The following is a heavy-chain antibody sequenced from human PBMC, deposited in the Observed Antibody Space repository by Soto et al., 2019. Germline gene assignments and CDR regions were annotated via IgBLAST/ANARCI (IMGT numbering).Heavy chain of an antibody. CDR3: ARDGYDGSGSPYPAY. V-gene: IGHV4-59*01. D-gene: IGHD3-10*01. Sequence: SLTCSVSGGSMSGYFWSWIRQSPGKGLEWIGYIYYLGSTDYNPSLKSRVTISVDTSKRQFSLRLTSVTAADTAVYYCARDGYDGSGSPYPAYWGPGTQVTVSS. CDR1: GGSMSGYF. J-gene: IGHJ4*02. CDR2: IYYLGST.